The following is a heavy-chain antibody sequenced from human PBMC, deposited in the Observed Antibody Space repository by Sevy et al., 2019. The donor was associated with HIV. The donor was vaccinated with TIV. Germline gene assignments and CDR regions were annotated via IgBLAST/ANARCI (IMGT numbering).Heavy chain of an antibody. CDR2: INHSGST. CDR1: GGSFSGYY. J-gene: IGHJ6*02. Sequence: SETLSLTCAVYGGSFSGYYWSWIRQPPGKGLEWIGEINHSGSTNYNPSLKSRVTISVDTSKNQFSLKLSSVTAADTAVYYCARVDKAVVTPYYYYGMDVWGQGTTVTVSS. CDR3: ARVDKAVVTPYYYYGMDV. V-gene: IGHV4-34*01. D-gene: IGHD2-21*02.